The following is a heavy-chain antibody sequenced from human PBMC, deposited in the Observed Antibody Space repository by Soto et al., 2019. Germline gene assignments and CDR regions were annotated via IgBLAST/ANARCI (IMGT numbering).Heavy chain of an antibody. CDR1: GFTFSSYT. D-gene: IGHD4-17*01. CDR2: IGTSSSYI. Sequence: XESLLNSFAASGFTFSSYTMNWVRQAPGRGLEWVSSIGTSSSYIYYADSVKGRFTISRDNAKNSLFLQMNRLRADDTAVYYCARDSVRDYLYYYYGMDVWGQGTTVTVSS. J-gene: IGHJ6*02. V-gene: IGHV3-21*01. CDR3: ARDSVRDYLYYYYGMDV.